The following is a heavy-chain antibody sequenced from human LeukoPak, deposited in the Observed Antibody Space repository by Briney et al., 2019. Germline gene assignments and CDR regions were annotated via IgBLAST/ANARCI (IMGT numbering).Heavy chain of an antibody. D-gene: IGHD5-24*01. CDR3: ARRDGYSGGAFDI. CDR1: GFTFSDYY. CDR2: ISSSGSTI. V-gene: IGHV3-11*01. J-gene: IGHJ3*02. Sequence: GGSLRLSCAAPGFTFSDYYMSWIRQAPGKGLEGGSYISSSGSTIYYADSVKGRFTISRDNAKNSLYLQMNSLRAEDTAVYYCARRDGYSGGAFDIWGQGTMVTVSS.